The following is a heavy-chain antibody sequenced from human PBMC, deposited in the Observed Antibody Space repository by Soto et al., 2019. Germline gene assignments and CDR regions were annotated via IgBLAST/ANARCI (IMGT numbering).Heavy chain of an antibody. CDR3: AKDRYLDHDSRGYLFDN. CDR1: GFTFNIYA. CDR2: ISRYWDIT. J-gene: IGHJ4*02. Sequence: EVQLLESGGDLIQPGGSLRLSCASSGFTFNIYAMTCVRQAPGKGLEWVSAISRYWDITYYADSVEGRFSISRDNSKNELYLQMNSLRAEDTAVYYCAKDRYLDHDSRGYLFDNWGQGTLVTVSS. D-gene: IGHD3-22*01. V-gene: IGHV3-23*01.